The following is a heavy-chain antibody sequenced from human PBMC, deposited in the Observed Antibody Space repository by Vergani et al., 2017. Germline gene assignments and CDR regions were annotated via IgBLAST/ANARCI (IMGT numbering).Heavy chain of an antibody. CDR2: IHTNTGNP. CDR3: ARDGGAVAGPLGAFDI. V-gene: IGHV7-4-1*02. J-gene: IGHJ3*02. CDR1: GYTFTSYA. D-gene: IGHD6-19*01. Sequence: QVQLVQSGSELKKPGASVKASCKASGYTFTSYAMNWVRQAPGQGVEWMGWIHTNTGNPTYAQGFTGRFLFPLDTSVSTAYLQISSLKAEDTAVYYCARDGGAVAGPLGAFDIWGQGTMVTVSS.